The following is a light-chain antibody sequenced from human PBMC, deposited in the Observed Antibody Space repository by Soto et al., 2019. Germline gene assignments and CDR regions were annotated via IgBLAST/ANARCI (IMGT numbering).Light chain of an antibody. Sequence: IVLTQSPATLSLSPGERATLSCRASQRVSSYLAWYQQKPGQAPRLLIYDASNRATGIPARFSGSGSGTDFTLTISSLEPEDFAVYYCQQRSHWPRNTFGQGTKLEIK. V-gene: IGKV3-11*01. CDR3: QQRSHWPRNT. CDR2: DAS. J-gene: IGKJ2*01. CDR1: QRVSSY.